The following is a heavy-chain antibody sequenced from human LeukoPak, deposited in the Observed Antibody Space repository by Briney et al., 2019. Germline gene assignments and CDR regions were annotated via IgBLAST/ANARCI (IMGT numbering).Heavy chain of an antibody. Sequence: PSETLSLICTVSGGSISSSSYYWGWIRQPPGKGLEWIGSIYYSGSTYYNPSLKSRVTISVDTSKNQFSLKLSSVTAADTAVYYCARNRYYYDSTHFDYWGQGTLVTVSS. CDR2: IYYSGST. V-gene: IGHV4-39*07. D-gene: IGHD3-22*01. CDR3: ARNRYYYDSTHFDY. J-gene: IGHJ4*02. CDR1: GGSISSSSYY.